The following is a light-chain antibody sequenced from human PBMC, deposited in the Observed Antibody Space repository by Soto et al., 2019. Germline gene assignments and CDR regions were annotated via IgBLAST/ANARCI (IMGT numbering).Light chain of an antibody. Sequence: QSVLTQPPSVSAAPGQKVTISCSGSSSNIKSQYVSWYQQLPGTAPKLLIYDNNKRPSGTPDRFSGSKSGTSATLGITGLQTGDEADYYCGTWDSSLSDVVFGGGTKVTVL. CDR1: SSNIKSQY. CDR3: GTWDSSLSDVV. V-gene: IGLV1-51*01. CDR2: DNN. J-gene: IGLJ2*01.